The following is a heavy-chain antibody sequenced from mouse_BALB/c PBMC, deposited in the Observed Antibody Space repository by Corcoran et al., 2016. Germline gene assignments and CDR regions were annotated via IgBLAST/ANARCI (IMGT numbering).Heavy chain of an antibody. J-gene: IGHJ2*01. CDR1: GYTFTNYG. CDR2: INTYTGEP. Sequence: QIQLVQSGPELKKPGETVKISCKASGYTFTNYGMNWVKQAPGKGLKWMGWINTYTGEPTYADDFKGRFAFSLETSASTAYLQINNLKIEDMATYFCARWGDGSYYFDYWGQGTTLTVSS. CDR3: ARWGDGSYYFDY. V-gene: IGHV9-1*02. D-gene: IGHD2-3*01.